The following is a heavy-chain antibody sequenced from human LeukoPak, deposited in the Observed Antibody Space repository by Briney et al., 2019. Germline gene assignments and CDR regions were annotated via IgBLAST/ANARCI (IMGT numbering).Heavy chain of an antibody. D-gene: IGHD3-22*01. J-gene: IGHJ5*02. CDR3: ARHADYYDSSGYRNWFDP. CDR1: GYSFTSYW. CDR2: IDPSDSYT. Sequence: GESLQISCKGSGYSFTSYWISWVRQMPGKGLEWMGRIDPSDSYTNYSPSFQGHVTISADKSIGTAYLQWSSLKASDTAMYYCARHADYYDSSGYRNWFDPWGQGTLVTVSS. V-gene: IGHV5-10-1*01.